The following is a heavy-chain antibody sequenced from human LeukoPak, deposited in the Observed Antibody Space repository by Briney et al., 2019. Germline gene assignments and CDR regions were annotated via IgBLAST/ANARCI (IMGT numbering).Heavy chain of an antibody. D-gene: IGHD3-16*02. CDR2: ISSSSSYI. CDR1: GFTFSSYS. Sequence: GGSLRLSCAASGFTFSSYSMNWVRQAPGKGLEWVSSISSSSSYIYYADSVKGRFTISRDNAKNSLYLQMNSLRAEDTAVYYCARHHRANWFDPWGQGTLVTVSS. CDR3: ARHHRANWFDP. V-gene: IGHV3-21*04. J-gene: IGHJ5*02.